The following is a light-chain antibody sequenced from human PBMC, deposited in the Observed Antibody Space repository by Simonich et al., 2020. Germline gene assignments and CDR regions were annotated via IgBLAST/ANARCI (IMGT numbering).Light chain of an antibody. V-gene: IGKV4-1*01. CDR1: QSVLYSSNNKNY. J-gene: IGKJ2*01. CDR2: WAS. Sequence: DIVMTQSPDSLAVSLGERATINCKSSQSVLYSSNNKNYLAGYQQKPGQPPKLLIYWASTRESGVPDRFSGSGSGPDFTLPISSLQAEDVAVYYCQQYYSTPYTFGQGTKLEIK. CDR3: QQYYSTPYT.